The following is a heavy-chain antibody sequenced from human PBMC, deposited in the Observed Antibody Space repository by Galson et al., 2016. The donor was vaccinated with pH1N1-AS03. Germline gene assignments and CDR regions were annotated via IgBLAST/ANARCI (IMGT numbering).Heavy chain of an antibody. V-gene: IGHV1-8*01. D-gene: IGHD2-2*01. CDR2: MNPNSGNT. CDR1: RYTFTSYD. J-gene: IGHJ6*02. Sequence: SVKVSCKASRYTFTSYDINWVRQATGQGLEWMGWMNPNSGNTGYAQKFQGRVTMTRNTSISTAYMELSSLRSEDTAVYYCASRCSSISCLYYYYGMDVWGQGTTVTGSS. CDR3: ASRCSSISCLYYYYGMDV.